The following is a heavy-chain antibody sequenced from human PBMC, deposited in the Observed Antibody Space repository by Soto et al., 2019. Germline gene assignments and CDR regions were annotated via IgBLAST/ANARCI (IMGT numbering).Heavy chain of an antibody. CDR1: GYSFTSYW. Sequence: PGESLKISCKGSGYSFTSYWIGWVRQMPGKGLEWMGIIYPGDSDTRYSPSFQGQVTISADKSISTAYLQWSSLKASDTAIYYCALPKVTGRWYYGMDGRAQRTTVTGSS. V-gene: IGHV5-51*01. CDR2: IYPGDSDT. J-gene: IGHJ6*01. CDR3: ALPKVTGRWYYGMDG. D-gene: IGHD2-15*01.